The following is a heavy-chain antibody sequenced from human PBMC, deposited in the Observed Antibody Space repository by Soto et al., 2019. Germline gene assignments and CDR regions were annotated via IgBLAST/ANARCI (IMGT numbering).Heavy chain of an antibody. V-gene: IGHV3-21*01. CDR2: ISSSSSYI. CDR1: GFTFSSYS. Sequence: GGSLRLSCAASGFTFSSYSMNWVRQAPGKGLEWVSSISSSSSYIYYADSVKGRFTISRDNAKNSLYLQMNSLRAEDTALYYCARVREYSSSWYYFYYWGQGTLVTVSS. J-gene: IGHJ4*02. CDR3: ARVREYSSSWYYFYY. D-gene: IGHD6-13*01.